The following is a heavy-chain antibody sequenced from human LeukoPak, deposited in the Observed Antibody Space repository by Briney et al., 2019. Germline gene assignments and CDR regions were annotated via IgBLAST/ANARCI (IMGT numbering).Heavy chain of an antibody. Sequence: PGRSLTLSCAASGFTFSSYGMHWVRQAPGKGLEWVAVISYDGSNKYYADSVKGRFTISTDNSNNTLYLQMISLRAEDTAVYYCAKGLWCGESPLTPVVYWGQGTLVTVSS. CDR2: ISYDGSNK. J-gene: IGHJ4*02. CDR1: GFTFSSYG. CDR3: AKGLWCGESPLTPVVY. D-gene: IGHD3-10*01. V-gene: IGHV3-30*18.